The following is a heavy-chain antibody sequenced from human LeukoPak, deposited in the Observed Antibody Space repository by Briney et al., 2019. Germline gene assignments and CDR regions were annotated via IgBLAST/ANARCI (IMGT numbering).Heavy chain of an antibody. V-gene: IGHV3-21*01. J-gene: IGHJ4*02. CDR2: IGTSGRYI. Sequence: AGGSLRLSCAASGFTFSSYPLNWVRQAPGKGLEWVSSIGTSGRYIYYADSVKGRFTISRDNAKNSLYLQMNSLRAEDTAVYYCARDHYVRGLTGALGYWGQGTLVTVSS. CDR1: GFTFSSYP. CDR3: ARDHYVRGLTGALGY. D-gene: IGHD3-16*01.